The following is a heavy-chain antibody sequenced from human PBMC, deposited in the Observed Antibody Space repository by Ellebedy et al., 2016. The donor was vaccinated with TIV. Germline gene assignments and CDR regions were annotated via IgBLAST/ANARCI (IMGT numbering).Heavy chain of an antibody. V-gene: IGHV3-21*01. Sequence: GESLKISCAASGVIFTDSNMNWVRQIPGKGLQWVASITSSGNYMNYTDSVKGRFTVSRDNPKSSLFLQMRSLRDEDTAVYYCATEGGRYCSGGSCYSLNYFLYWGQGTLVTVSS. D-gene: IGHD2-15*01. CDR1: GVIFTDSN. CDR3: ATEGGRYCSGGSCYSLNYFLY. CDR2: ITSSGNYM. J-gene: IGHJ4*02.